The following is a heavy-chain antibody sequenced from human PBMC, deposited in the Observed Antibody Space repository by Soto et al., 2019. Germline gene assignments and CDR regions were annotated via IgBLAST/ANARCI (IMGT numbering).Heavy chain of an antibody. CDR2: IYHSGST. CDR3: ARDLYDSSGYLPYWYFDL. J-gene: IGHJ2*01. V-gene: IGHV4-30-2*01. Sequence: QLQLQESGSGLVKPSQTLSLTCAVSGGSISSGGYSWSWIRQPPGKGLEWIGYIYHSGSTYYNPSLKSRVTISVDRSKNQCSLKLSSVTAADTAVYYCARDLYDSSGYLPYWYFDLWGRGTLVTVSS. CDR1: GGSISSGGYS. D-gene: IGHD3-22*01.